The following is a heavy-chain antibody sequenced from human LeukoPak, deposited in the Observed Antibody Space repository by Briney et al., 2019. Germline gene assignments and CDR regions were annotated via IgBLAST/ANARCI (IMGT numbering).Heavy chain of an antibody. CDR3: ARRGSAIAVAGTDY. Sequence: GASLKISCKGSGYRFTSYWIGWVRQMPGKGLEWVGIIYPGDSDTRYSPSFQGQVSISADKSINTAYLQWRSLKASDTAMYYCARRGSAIAVAGTDYWGQGTLVTVSS. V-gene: IGHV5-51*01. J-gene: IGHJ4*02. CDR2: IYPGDSDT. CDR1: GYRFTSYW. D-gene: IGHD6-19*01.